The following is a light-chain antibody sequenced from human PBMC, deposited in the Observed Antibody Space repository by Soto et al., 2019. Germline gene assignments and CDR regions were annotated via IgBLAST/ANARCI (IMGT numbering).Light chain of an antibody. CDR2: GAS. CDR3: QQYNNWPPWT. CDR1: QSVSSN. Sequence: EIVMTQSPATLSVSPGEGATLSCRASQSVSSNLAWYQQKPGQAPRLLIYGASTRATGIPARFSGSGSGTEFALTIRSLQSEDFAVYYCQQYNNWPPWTFGQGTKVEIK. J-gene: IGKJ1*01. V-gene: IGKV3-15*01.